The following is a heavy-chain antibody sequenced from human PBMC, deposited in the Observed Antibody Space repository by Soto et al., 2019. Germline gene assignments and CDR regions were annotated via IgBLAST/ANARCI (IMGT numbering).Heavy chain of an antibody. CDR1: GFTFSSYS. CDR3: ARDRSGPGLIVV. V-gene: IGHV3-21*01. J-gene: IGHJ6*04. D-gene: IGHD3-16*02. Sequence: GSLRLSCAASGFTFSSYSMNWVRQAPGKGLEWVSSISSSSSYIYYADSVKGRFTISRDNAKNSLYLQMNSLRAEDTAVYYCARDRSGPGLIVVWGKGTTVTVSS. CDR2: ISSSSSYI.